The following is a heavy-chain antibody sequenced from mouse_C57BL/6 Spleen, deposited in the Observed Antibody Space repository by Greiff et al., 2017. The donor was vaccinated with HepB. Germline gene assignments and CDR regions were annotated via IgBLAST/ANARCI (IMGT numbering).Heavy chain of an antibody. CDR1: GYAFTNYL. Sequence: VQLQQPGAELVRPGTSVKVSCKASGYAFTNYLIEWVKQRPGQCLEWIGVINLGSVGTNYNEKFKGKATLTADKSSSTADMPLSSLTSEDSALYFCARSGIDGYSAYWDQGTLVTVSA. CDR3: ARSGIDGYSAY. V-gene: IGHV1-54*01. D-gene: IGHD2-3*01. J-gene: IGHJ3*01. CDR2: INLGSVGT.